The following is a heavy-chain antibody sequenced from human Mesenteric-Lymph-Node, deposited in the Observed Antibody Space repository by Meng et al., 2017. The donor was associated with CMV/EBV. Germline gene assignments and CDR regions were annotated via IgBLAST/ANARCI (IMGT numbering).Heavy chain of an antibody. D-gene: IGHD3-9*01. CDR3: ARAPTSYDILTGYFPNGLDV. Sequence: GESLKISCAASGFRFRGYWMSWVRQAPGKGLEWVANIGPDGSEKHSVDSMKGRFTISRDNAKNSVYLQMNSLRAEDTAVYYCARAPTSYDILTGYFPNGLDVWGQGTTVTVSS. J-gene: IGHJ6*02. CDR2: IGPDGSEK. CDR1: GFRFRGYW. V-gene: IGHV3-7*04.